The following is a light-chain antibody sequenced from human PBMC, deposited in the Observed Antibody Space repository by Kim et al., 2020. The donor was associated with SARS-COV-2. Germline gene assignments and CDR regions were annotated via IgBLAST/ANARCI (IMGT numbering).Light chain of an antibody. CDR1: NSDVGGYNY. CDR2: RVS. CDR3: CSYAGTYTL. V-gene: IGLV2-11*03. Sequence: PGQSVAISCTGTNSDVGGYNYVSWYQQHPGKVPKLSIYRVSERPSGVPDRFSGSKSGNTASLTISGLRPEDEADYYCCSYAGTYTLLGGGTKLTVL. J-gene: IGLJ2*01.